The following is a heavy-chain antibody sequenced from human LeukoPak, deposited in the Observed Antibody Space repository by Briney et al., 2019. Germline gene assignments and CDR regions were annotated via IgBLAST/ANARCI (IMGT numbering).Heavy chain of an antibody. Sequence: GGSLRLSCAASGFTFNTYAMSWVRQAPGKGLEWGSAISGSGGSTYYADSVKGRFPISRDNSKNALYLQMNRLRAEDTAVYYCAKKAGRAVAALNYFDYWGQGAMVGVSS. V-gene: IGHV3-23*01. CDR3: AKKAGRAVAALNYFDY. CDR2: ISGSGGST. CDR1: GFTFNTYA. D-gene: IGHD6-19*01. J-gene: IGHJ4*02.